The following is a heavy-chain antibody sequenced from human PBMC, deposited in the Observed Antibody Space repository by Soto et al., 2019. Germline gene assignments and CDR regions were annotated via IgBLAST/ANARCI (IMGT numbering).Heavy chain of an antibody. J-gene: IGHJ6*02. CDR2: IYYSGST. CDR1: GGSISSGGYY. V-gene: IGHV4-31*03. D-gene: IGHD3-10*01. CDR3: ASRFGATPLGGMDV. Sequence: PSETLSLTCTVSGGSISSGGYYWSWIRQHPGKGLEWIGYIYYSGSTYYNPSLKSRVTISVDTSKNQFSLKLSSVTAADTAVYYCASRFGATPLGGMDVWGQGTTVTVSS.